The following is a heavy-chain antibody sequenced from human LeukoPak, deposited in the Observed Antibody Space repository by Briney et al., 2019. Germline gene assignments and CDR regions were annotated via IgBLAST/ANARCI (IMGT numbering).Heavy chain of an antibody. CDR2: ISNSSSYI. CDR3: ARVGEGDFDY. V-gene: IGHV3-21*01. CDR1: GFTFSSYS. J-gene: IGHJ4*02. Sequence: GGSLRLSCAASGFTFSSYSMNWVRQAPGKGLEWVSSISNSSSYIYYADSVKGRFTISRDNAKNSLYLQMNSLRAEDTAVYYCARVGEGDFDYWGQGTLVTVSS.